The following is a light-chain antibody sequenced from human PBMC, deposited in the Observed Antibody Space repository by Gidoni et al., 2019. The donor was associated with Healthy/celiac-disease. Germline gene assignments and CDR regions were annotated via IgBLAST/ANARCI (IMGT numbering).Light chain of an antibody. V-gene: IGKV1-39*01. CDR2: AAP. Sequence: DIQMTPSPSSLSASVGDRVTITCRASQSISSYLNWYQQKPGKAPKLLIYAAPSLQSGVPSRFSGSGSGTDFTLTISSLQPEDFATYYCQQSYSTPPTFGQXTKVEIK. CDR3: QQSYSTPPT. J-gene: IGKJ1*01. CDR1: QSISSY.